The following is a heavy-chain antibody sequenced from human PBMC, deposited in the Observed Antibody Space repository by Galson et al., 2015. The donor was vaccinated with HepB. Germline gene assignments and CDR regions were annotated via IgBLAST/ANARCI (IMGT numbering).Heavy chain of an antibody. CDR2: IWYDGGNK. CDR3: ARDWEGGITRD. CDR1: GFTFSSYG. V-gene: IGHV3-33*01. Sequence: SLRLSCAASGFTFSSYGMHWVRQAPGKGLEWVAVIWYDGGNKYYADSVKGRFTISRDNSKNTLYLQMNSLRAEDTAVYYCARDWEGGITRDWGQGTLVTVSS. J-gene: IGHJ4*02. D-gene: IGHD3-10*01.